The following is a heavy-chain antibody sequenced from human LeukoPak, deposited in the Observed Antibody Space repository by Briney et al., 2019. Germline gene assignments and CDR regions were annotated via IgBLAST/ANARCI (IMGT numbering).Heavy chain of an antibody. Sequence: PGGSLRLSCAASEFSVGSNYMTWVRQAPGKGLEWVSLIYSGGSTYYADSVKGRFTISRDNSKNTLYLQMNSLRAEDTAVYYCARAPLHLVMYHYFDYWGQGTLVTVSS. CDR2: IYSGGST. J-gene: IGHJ4*02. D-gene: IGHD2/OR15-2a*01. CDR3: ARAPLHLVMYHYFDY. V-gene: IGHV3-66*01. CDR1: EFSVGSNY.